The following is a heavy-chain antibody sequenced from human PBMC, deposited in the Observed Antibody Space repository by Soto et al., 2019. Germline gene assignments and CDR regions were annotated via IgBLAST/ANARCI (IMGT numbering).Heavy chain of an antibody. Sequence: GESLKIACKGSVYSFTSYWISWVRQMPGKGLEWMGRIDPSDSYTNYSPSFQGHVTISADKSISTAYLQWSSLKASDTAMYYCARSRGNWNYFDYWGQGTLVTVSS. D-gene: IGHD1-20*01. CDR1: VYSFTSYW. V-gene: IGHV5-10-1*01. J-gene: IGHJ4*02. CDR2: IDPSDSYT. CDR3: ARSRGNWNYFDY.